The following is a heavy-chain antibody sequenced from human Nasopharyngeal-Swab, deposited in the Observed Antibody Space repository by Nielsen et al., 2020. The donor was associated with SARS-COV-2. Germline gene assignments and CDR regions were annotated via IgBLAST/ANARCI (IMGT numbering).Heavy chain of an antibody. Sequence: SETLSLTCAVYGGSFTTYYWNWIRQPPGKGLEWIAEINHAGSTNYSPSLKSRIAMLVDTSNNQVSLKVSSVSAGDTAVYYCARAGRVGDAYTGLDVWGQGTTVTVSS. CDR3: ARAGRVGDAYTGLDV. J-gene: IGHJ6*02. CDR1: GGSFTTYY. CDR2: INHAGST. D-gene: IGHD5-24*01. V-gene: IGHV4-34*01.